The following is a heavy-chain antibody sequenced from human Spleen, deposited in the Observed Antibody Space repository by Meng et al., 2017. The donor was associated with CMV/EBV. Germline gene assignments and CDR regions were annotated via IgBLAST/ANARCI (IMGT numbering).Heavy chain of an antibody. J-gene: IGHJ4*02. V-gene: IGHV3-7*01. CDR2: IKQDGGEK. CDR3: ARAFHNRPRYCTGDNCYIGNKRMGHFDY. D-gene: IGHD2-8*02. Sequence: RQAPGKGLEWVANIKQDGGEKYYVDSVKGRFTISRDNAKNSLYLQMNSLRAEDTAVYFCARAFHNRPRYCTGDNCYIGNKRMGHFDYWGPGTLVTVSS.